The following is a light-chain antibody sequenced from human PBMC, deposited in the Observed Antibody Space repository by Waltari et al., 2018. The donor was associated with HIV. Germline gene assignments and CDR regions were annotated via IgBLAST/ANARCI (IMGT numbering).Light chain of an antibody. CDR1: RSDVGSYNL. J-gene: IGLJ2*01. CDR3: CSYAGSSTLV. Sequence: QSALTQPAYVSGSPGQSITISCTGTRSDVGSYNLVSWYQQHPGKAPKLMIYEVSKRPAGVSNPLSGSKSGNPSSLAISGLQAEDEAYYFCCSYAGSSTLVFGGGTKLPVL. CDR2: EVS. V-gene: IGLV2-23*02.